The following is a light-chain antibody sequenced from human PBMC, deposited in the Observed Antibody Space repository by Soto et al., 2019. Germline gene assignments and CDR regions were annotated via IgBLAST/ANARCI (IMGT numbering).Light chain of an antibody. J-gene: IGKJ4*01. CDR2: AAS. Sequence: DIQLTQSPSFLSASVGDRVTITCRASQGISSYLALYQQKPGKAPKLLIYAASTLQSGVPSRFSGSGSGTEFTRTISSLQPDDFATYYCQQLNSYPRGLTFGGGTKVEIK. CDR1: QGISSY. CDR3: QQLNSYPRGLT. V-gene: IGKV1-9*01.